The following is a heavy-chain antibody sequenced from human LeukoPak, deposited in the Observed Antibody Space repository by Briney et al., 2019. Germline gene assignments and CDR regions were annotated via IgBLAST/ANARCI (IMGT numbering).Heavy chain of an antibody. Sequence: AGRSLRLSCAASGFTFSTSAMSWVRQTPGKGLEWVSGISSDGDSMKYADSVRGRFTISRDNSKNTVYLQMNSLRADDTAVYYCATYRGRGSPFDFWGQGTQVTVSS. CDR3: ATYRGRGSPFDF. V-gene: IGHV3-23*01. CDR1: GFTFSTSA. J-gene: IGHJ4*02. D-gene: IGHD2-15*01. CDR2: ISSDGDSM.